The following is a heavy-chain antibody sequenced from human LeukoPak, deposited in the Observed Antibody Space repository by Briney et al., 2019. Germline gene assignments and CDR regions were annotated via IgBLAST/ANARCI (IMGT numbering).Heavy chain of an antibody. Sequence: SETLSLTCVVSGGSIRSGGYSWSWIRQPPGKGLEWIGYIYYSGSTYYNPSLKSRVTISVDTSKNQFSLKLSSVTAADTAVYYCARAPIIAAAPEYYFDYWGQGTLVTVSS. CDR3: ARAPIIAAAPEYYFDY. CDR2: IYYSGST. J-gene: IGHJ4*02. V-gene: IGHV4-30-4*07. CDR1: GGSIRSGGYS. D-gene: IGHD6-13*01.